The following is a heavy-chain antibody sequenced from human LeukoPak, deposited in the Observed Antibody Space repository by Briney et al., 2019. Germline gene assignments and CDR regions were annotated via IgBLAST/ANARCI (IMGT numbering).Heavy chain of an antibody. CDR1: GGSISSSSYY. D-gene: IGHD3-16*01. CDR3: AREGSYGRYYYYGMDV. CDR2: IYYSGST. J-gene: IGHJ6*02. Sequence: SETLSLTCTVSGGSISSSSYYWGWIRQPPGKGLEWIGSIYYSGSTNYNPSLKSRVTISVDTSKNQFSLKLSSVTAADTAVYYCAREGSYGRYYYYGMDVWGQGTTVTVSS. V-gene: IGHV4-39*07.